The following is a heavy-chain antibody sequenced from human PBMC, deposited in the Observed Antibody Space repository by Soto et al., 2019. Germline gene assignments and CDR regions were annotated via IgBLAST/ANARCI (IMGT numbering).Heavy chain of an antibody. CDR3: AREGWPLLQTGMDV. CDR2: ISSSNRTI. V-gene: IGHV3-48*02. J-gene: IGHJ6*02. CDR1: GFSSSSYA. D-gene: IGHD2-15*01. Sequence: AGGSLRLSCAASGFSSSSYAMNWVRQAPGKGLEWVSYISSSNRTINYADSVKGRFIISRDNAKNSLYLQMHSLRDEDTAVYYCAREGWPLLQTGMDVWGQGTTVTVSS.